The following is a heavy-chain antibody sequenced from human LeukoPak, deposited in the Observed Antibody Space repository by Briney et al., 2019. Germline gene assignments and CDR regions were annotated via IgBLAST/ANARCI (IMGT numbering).Heavy chain of an antibody. D-gene: IGHD2-21*01. V-gene: IGHV4-59*01. J-gene: IGHJ4*02. Sequence: SETLSLTCIVSGGSISSYYWSWIRQPPGKGLEWIGYIYYSGSTYYNPSLKSRVTISVDTSKNQFSLKLSSVTAADTAVYYCARYDVVEGYYFDYWGQGTLVTVSS. CDR3: ARYDVVEGYYFDY. CDR2: IYYSGST. CDR1: GGSISSYY.